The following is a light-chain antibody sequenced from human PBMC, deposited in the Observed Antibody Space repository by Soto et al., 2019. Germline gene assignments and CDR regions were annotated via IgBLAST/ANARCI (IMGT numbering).Light chain of an antibody. CDR1: QTVSSNF. Sequence: LVLTQSPVTLSLSPGDRATLSCRASQTVSSNFLSWYHEKPGQGPRLLIYGASTSATGIPDRFSGSGSGTDFTLTISRLDPAEFAVYYCRQYGRSLEFAVGGGTKVDIK. V-gene: IGKV3-20*01. J-gene: IGKJ4*01. CDR3: RQYGRSLEFA. CDR2: GAS.